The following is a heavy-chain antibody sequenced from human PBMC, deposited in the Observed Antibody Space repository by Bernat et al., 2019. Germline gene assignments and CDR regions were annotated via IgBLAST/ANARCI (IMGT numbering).Heavy chain of an antibody. CDR2: ISSSSSYI. J-gene: IGHJ6*03. Sequence: EVQLVESGGGLVKPGGSLRLSCAASGFTFSSYSMNWVRQAPGKGLEWVSSISSSSSYIYYADSVKGRFTISRDNAKNSLYLQMNSLRAEDTAVYYCAREEDLWFRELSSTSYYYYYYMDVWGKGTTVTVSS. D-gene: IGHD3-10*01. V-gene: IGHV3-21*01. CDR1: GFTFSSYS. CDR3: AREEDLWFRELSSTSYYYYYYMDV.